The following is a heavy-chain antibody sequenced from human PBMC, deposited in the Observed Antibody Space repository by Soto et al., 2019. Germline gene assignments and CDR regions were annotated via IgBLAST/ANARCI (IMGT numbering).Heavy chain of an antibody. D-gene: IGHD6-13*01. CDR2: IKQDGSEK. CDR3: ARNFTGSSSWYVYDYYYYMDV. J-gene: IGHJ6*03. Sequence: GGSLRLSCAASGFTFSSYWMSWVRQAPGKGLEWVANIKQDGSEKYYVDSVKGRFTISRDNAKNSLYLQMNSLRAEDTAVYYCARNFTGSSSWYVYDYYYYMDVWGKGTTVTVSS. CDR1: GFTFSSYW. V-gene: IGHV3-7*01.